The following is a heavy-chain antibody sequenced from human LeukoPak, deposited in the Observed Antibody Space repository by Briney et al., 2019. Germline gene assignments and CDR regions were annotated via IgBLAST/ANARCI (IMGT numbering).Heavy chain of an antibody. CDR1: GASISSGNYY. J-gene: IGHJ3*02. V-gene: IGHV4-39*07. Sequence: SETLSLTCTVSGASISSGNYYWGWTRQPPGKGLEWIGSSYYSGSTSYNPSLNSRVTVTVDTSKNQFSLNLSSVTAADTAVYYCVRRPVGLSFDIWGQGTMVTVSS. CDR3: VRRPVGLSFDI. CDR2: SYYSGST. D-gene: IGHD1-26*01.